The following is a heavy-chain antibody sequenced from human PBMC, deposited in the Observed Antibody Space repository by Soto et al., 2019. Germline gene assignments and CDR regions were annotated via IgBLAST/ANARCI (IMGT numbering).Heavy chain of an antibody. CDR2: TNSDGSST. CDR3: ARRFPTGGNTGDY. D-gene: IGHD3-10*01. CDR1: GFTFSSYW. J-gene: IGHJ4*02. V-gene: IGHV3-74*01. Sequence: EVQLVESGGGLVQPGGSLRLSCAASGFTFSSYWMHWVRQAPGKGLVWVSRTNSDGSSTDYADSVKGRFTISRDNAKNTRYLQMNSLIAEDTAVYYCARRFPTGGNTGDYWGQVTLVIVSS.